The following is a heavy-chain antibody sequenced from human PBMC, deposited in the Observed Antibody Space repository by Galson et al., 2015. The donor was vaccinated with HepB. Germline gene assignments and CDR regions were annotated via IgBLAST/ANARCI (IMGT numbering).Heavy chain of an antibody. V-gene: IGHV1-24*01. CDR1: GYTLTELS. CDR2: FDPEDGET. CDR3: ATGVDSSGYYPPRWDY. Sequence: SVKVSCKVSGYTLTELSMHWVRQAPGKGLEWMGGFDPEDGETIYAQKFQGRVTMTEDTSTDTAYMELSSLRSEDTAVYYCATGVDSSGYYPPRWDYWGQGTLVTVSS. D-gene: IGHD3-22*01. J-gene: IGHJ4*02.